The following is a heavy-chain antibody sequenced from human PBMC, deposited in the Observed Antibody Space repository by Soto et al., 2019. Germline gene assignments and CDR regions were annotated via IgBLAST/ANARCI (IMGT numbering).Heavy chain of an antibody. CDR3: VGSLMSRAMEYFDY. D-gene: IGHD5-18*01. J-gene: IGHJ4*02. V-gene: IGHV4-59*01. CDR2: ISYTVDA. Sequence: HVQLQESGPGLVKPSEPLSLTCSVSAGSISRYYWGWVRQSPGEGLEWIAHISYTVDASYNPSLKSRVTIALDTSKNQMALSLMSVTAADTAVYYCVGSLMSRAMEYFDYWGQGTLVTVTS. CDR1: AGSISRYY.